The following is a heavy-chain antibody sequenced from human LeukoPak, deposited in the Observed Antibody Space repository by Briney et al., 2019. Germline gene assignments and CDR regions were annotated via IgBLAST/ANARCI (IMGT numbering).Heavy chain of an antibody. V-gene: IGHV3-48*01. CDR2: ITSSTSTI. J-gene: IGHJ4*02. CDR3: ARGRYYYDSSGYYVKGEYYFDY. CDR1: GFIFSTYA. Sequence: PGGSLRLSCAASGFIFSTYAMHWVRQAPGKGLQWVSYITSSTSTISYADSVKGRFTISRDNARSSLYLQMNSLRAEDTAVYYCARGRYYYDSSGYYVKGEYYFDYWGQGTLVTVSS. D-gene: IGHD3-22*01.